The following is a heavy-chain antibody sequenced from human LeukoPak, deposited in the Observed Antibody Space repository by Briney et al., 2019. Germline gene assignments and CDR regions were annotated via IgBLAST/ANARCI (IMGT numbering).Heavy chain of an antibody. CDR1: GGSFSGYY. V-gene: IGHV4-34*01. D-gene: IGHD3-10*01. Sequence: SEALSLTCAVYGGSFSGYYWSWIRQPPGKGLEWIGEINHSGSTNYNPSLKSRVTISVDTSKNQFSLKLSSVTAADTAVYYCARAVGSGSFQTYYYYMDVWGKGTTVTISS. CDR3: ARAVGSGSFQTYYYYMDV. J-gene: IGHJ6*03. CDR2: INHSGST.